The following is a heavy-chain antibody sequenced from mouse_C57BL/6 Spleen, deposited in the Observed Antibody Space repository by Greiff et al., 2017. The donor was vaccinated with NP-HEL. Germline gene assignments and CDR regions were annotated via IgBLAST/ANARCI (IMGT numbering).Heavy chain of an antibody. CDR2: ISYDGSN. CDR1: GYSITSGYY. V-gene: IGHV3-6*01. D-gene: IGHD1-1*01. J-gene: IGHJ4*01. Sequence: EVQLVESGPGLVKPSQSLSLTCSVTGYSITSGYYWNWIRQFPGNKLEWMGYISYDGSNNYNPSLKNRISITRDTSKNQFFLKLNSVTTEDTATYYCQRGGYYYGSSSYAMDYWGQGTSVTVSS. CDR3: QRGGYYYGSSSYAMDY.